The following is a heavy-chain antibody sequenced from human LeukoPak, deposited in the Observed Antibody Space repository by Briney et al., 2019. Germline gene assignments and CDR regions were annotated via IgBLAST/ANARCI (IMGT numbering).Heavy chain of an antibody. CDR3: ARGSMGRWLQPFDY. D-gene: IGHD5-24*01. Sequence: SETLSLTCTVSGGSISSYYWSWIRQPPGKGLEWIGYIYYSGSTNYNPSFKSRVTISVDTSKNQFSLKLSSVTAADTAVYYCARGSMGRWLQPFDYWGQGTLVTVSS. CDR1: GGSISSYY. V-gene: IGHV4-59*01. CDR2: IYYSGST. J-gene: IGHJ4*02.